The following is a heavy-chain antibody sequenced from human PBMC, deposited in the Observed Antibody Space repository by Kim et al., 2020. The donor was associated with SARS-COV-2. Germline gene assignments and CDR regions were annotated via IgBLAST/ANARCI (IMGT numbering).Heavy chain of an antibody. CDR3: ARLAGVVEGNRGGY. J-gene: IGHJ2*01. CDR1: GYTFSTYA. V-gene: IGHV1-3*01. CDR2: INPGNGDT. D-gene: IGHD2-15*01. Sequence: ASVKVSCKASGYTFSTYAIHWVRQAPGQRLEWMGWINPGNGDTKYSQKFQGRVTMTRDTSASTAYMELSSLRSEDTAVYYCARLAGVVEGNRGGYWGRG.